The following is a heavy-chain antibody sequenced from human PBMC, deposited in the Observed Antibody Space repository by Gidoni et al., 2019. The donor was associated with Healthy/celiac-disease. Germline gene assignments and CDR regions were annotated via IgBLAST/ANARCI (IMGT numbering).Heavy chain of an antibody. D-gene: IGHD6-19*01. Sequence: QVQLVESGGGVVQPGRSLRLSCAASGFTSSSYAMHWVRQAPGKGLEWVAVISYDGSNKYYADSVKGRFTISRDNSKNTLYLQMNSLRAEDTAVYYCARGGIAVAGTGMDVWGQGTTVTVSS. CDR1: GFTSSSYA. CDR2: ISYDGSNK. J-gene: IGHJ6*02. V-gene: IGHV3-30-3*01. CDR3: ARGGIAVAGTGMDV.